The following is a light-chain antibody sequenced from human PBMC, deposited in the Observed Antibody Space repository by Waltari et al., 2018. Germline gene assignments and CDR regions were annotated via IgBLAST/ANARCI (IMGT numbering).Light chain of an antibody. J-gene: IGKJ1*01. CDR3: MQTLQSRT. Sequence: DIVVTQSPLSLPVTPGEPASISCRSSQSLLHSNGYTYLDWYVQKPGQSPQILICMGSNRASGVPDRFSGSGSGTDFTLKISRVEAEDVGVYYCMQTLQSRTFGQGTKVEIK. CDR2: MGS. V-gene: IGKV2-28*01. CDR1: QSLLHSNGYTY.